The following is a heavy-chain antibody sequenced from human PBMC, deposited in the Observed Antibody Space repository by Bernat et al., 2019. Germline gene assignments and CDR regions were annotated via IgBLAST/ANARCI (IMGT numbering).Heavy chain of an antibody. CDR3: AKPLLGSTVTRYYYYYGMDV. J-gene: IGHJ6*02. CDR1: GFTFSSYG. D-gene: IGHD4-17*01. V-gene: IGHV3-30*02. Sequence: QVQLVESGGGVVQPGGSLRLSCAASGFTFSSYGMHWVRQAPGKGLEWVAFIRYDVSNKYYADSVKGRFTISRDNSKNTLYLQMNSMRAEDTAVYYCAKPLLGSTVTRYYYYYGMDVWGQGATVTVSS. CDR2: IRYDVSNK.